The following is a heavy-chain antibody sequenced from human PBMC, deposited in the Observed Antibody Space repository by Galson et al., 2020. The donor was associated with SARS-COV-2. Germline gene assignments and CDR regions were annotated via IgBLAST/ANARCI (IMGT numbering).Heavy chain of an antibody. CDR1: GFTFSSYA. D-gene: IGHD5-18*01. J-gene: IGHJ4*02. CDR3: ARAKSGYSTLDY. Sequence: GESLKISCAASGFTFSSYAMHWVRQAPGKGLEWVAVISYDGSNKYYADSVKGRFTISRDNSKNTLYLQMNSLRAEDTAVYYCARAKSGYSTLDYWGQGTLVTVSS. V-gene: IGHV3-30*04. CDR2: ISYDGSNK.